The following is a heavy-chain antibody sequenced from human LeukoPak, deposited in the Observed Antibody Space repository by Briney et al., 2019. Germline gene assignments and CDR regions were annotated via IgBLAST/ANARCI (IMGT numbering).Heavy chain of an antibody. CDR3: ARDRGYSSSPHYYGMDV. Sequence: GGSLRLSCVASGFIVSSNYMNWVRQAPGKGLEGVSVIYSGGSTYYADSVKGRFTISRDNSKNTLYLQMNSLRAEDTAVYYCARDRGYSSSPHYYGMDVWGQGTTVTVSS. V-gene: IGHV3-66*01. D-gene: IGHD6-13*01. J-gene: IGHJ6*02. CDR1: GFIVSSNY. CDR2: IYSGGST.